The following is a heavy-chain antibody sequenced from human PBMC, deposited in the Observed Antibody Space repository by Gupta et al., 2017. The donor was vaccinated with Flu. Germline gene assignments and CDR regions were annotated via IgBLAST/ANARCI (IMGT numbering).Heavy chain of an antibody. CDR1: GFTFSSKW. J-gene: IGHJ3*02. CDR3: AYWGHIVPVGPDESDM. D-gene: IGHD7-27*01. V-gene: IGHV3-74*01. CDR2: ISPDGGST. Sequence: EVQLVESGGALVQPGGSLRLSCAASGFTFSSKWMNWVRQGQGEGPVWVSRISPDGGSTSYADFVKGRFTTSRDNAKNTLYLQMNSLRGEDTAMYYCAYWGHIVPVGPDESDMWGQGTMVTVSS.